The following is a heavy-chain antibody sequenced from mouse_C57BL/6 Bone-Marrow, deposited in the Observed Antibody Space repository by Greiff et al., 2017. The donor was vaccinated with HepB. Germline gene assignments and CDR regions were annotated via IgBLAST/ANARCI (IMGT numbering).Heavy chain of an antibody. J-gene: IGHJ4*01. D-gene: IGHD1-1*02. CDR1: GYTFTNYW. CDR2: IYPGGGYT. V-gene: IGHV1-63*01. Sequence: SGAELVRPGTSVKMSCKASGYTFTNYWIGWAKQRPGHGLEWIGDIYPGGGYTNYNEKFKGKATLTADKSSSTAYMQFSSLTSEDSAIYYCAREPYGYAMDYWGQGTSVTVSS. CDR3: AREPYGYAMDY.